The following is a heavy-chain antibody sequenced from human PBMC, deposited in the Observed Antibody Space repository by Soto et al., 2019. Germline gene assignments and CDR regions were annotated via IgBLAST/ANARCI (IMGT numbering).Heavy chain of an antibody. D-gene: IGHD7-27*01. V-gene: IGHV4-34*01. J-gene: IGHJ4*02. CDR3: TKGGDWGSR. CDR1: GGSFSGDY. Sequence: QVQLQQWGAGLLKPSETLSLTCAVYGGSFSGDYWSWIRQPPGKGLEWIGEINHSGTTNYNPSLKSRVTISADTYKNQFSLRLSSVTAADTAVYYCTKGGDWGSRWGQGTLVTVSS. CDR2: INHSGTT.